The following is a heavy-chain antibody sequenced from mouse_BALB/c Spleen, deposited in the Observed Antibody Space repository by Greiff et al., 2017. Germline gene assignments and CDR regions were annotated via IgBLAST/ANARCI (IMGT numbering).Heavy chain of an antibody. V-gene: IGHV2-9*02. CDR1: GFSLTSYG. CDR3: ARERGVTAATLDFDD. Sequence: VQLLESGPGLVAPSQCLSLTCTVSGFSLTSYGVHWVRQPPGKGLEWLGVIWAGGSTNYNSAHMSRLSTITNDTKSHVFLKMNSLQTDDTTMYYCARERGVTAATLDFDDWGQGTTLTVSS. J-gene: IGHJ2*01. CDR2: IWAGGST. D-gene: IGHD1-2*01.